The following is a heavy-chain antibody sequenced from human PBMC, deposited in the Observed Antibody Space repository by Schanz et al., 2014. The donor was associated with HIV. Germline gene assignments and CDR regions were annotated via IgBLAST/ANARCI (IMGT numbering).Heavy chain of an antibody. J-gene: IGHJ5*01. CDR2: VNPSGGSI. CDR1: GYTFTSSY. D-gene: IGHD5-12*01. CDR3: AREPNYSGFDS. V-gene: IGHV1-46*01. Sequence: QVQLVQSGAEVKKPGASVKVSCKASGYTFTSSYIHWVRQAPGQGLEWMGVVNPSGGSITYAHKFQGRVTRTRDTSTSTAYMELSRLRSDDTAVYYCAREPNYSGFDSWGHGTLVTVSS.